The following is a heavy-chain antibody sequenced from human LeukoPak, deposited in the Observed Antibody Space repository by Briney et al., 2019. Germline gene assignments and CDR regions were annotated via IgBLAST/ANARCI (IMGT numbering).Heavy chain of an antibody. D-gene: IGHD1-26*01. CDR2: ISGDGGST. V-gene: IGHV3-43*02. Sequence: GGSLRLSCAASGFTFDDYAMHWVRQAPGKGLEWVSLISGDGGSTYYADSVKGRFTISRDNSKTSLYLQMNSLRTEDTALYYCAKDTWELPTSLSRYGDFDYWGQGTLVTVSS. CDR3: AKDTWELPTSLSRYGDFDY. CDR1: GFTFDDYA. J-gene: IGHJ4*02.